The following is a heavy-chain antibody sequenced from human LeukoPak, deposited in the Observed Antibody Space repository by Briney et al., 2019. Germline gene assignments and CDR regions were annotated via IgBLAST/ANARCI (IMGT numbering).Heavy chain of an antibody. J-gene: IGHJ4*02. CDR1: GGSISNSYYY. D-gene: IGHD3-22*01. V-gene: IGHV4-39*01. Sequence: PSETLSLTCTVSGGSISNSYYYWGWIRQPPGKGLEWIGSIDYSGSTYYNPSLKSRVTISVDTSKNQFSLKLSSVTAADTAVYYCGRLHYYDSSGYYYRFDYWGQGTLVTVSS. CDR3: GRLHYYDSSGYYYRFDY. CDR2: IDYSGST.